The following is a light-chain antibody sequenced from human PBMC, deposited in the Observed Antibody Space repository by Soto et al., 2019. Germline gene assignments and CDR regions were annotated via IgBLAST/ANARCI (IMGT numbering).Light chain of an antibody. J-gene: IGKJ1*01. CDR1: QSVSNY. V-gene: IGKV3-11*01. CDR2: DAS. CDR3: QQRSNWPPWS. Sequence: EIVLTQSPATLSLSPGERATLSCRASQSVSNYLAWYQQKPGQAPRLLIYDASNRATGVPARFGGSGSGTDFTLTISSLEPEDFAVYYCQQRSNWPPWSFGPGTKVEIK.